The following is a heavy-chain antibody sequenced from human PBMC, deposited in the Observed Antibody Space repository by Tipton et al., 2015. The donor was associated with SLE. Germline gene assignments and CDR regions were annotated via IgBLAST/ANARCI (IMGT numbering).Heavy chain of an antibody. D-gene: IGHD4-23*01. Sequence: GSLRLSCAASGFTFSNYWMHWVRQAPGKGLVWISHVTKVGSSTKYADSVKGRFTISRDNAKNTLYLQMTSLRVEDTAVYYCATSMATRFGGQGTLVTVSS. V-gene: IGHV3-74*03. J-gene: IGHJ4*02. CDR1: GFTFSNYW. CDR3: ATSMATRF. CDR2: VTKVGSST.